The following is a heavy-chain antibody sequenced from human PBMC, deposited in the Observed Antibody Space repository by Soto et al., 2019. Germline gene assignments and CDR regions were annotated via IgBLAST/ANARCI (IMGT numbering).Heavy chain of an antibody. Sequence: GGSLRLSCAASGFTVNSHAMSWVRQAPGKGLEWVASISGSGDGTYYGDSVKGRFTISRDSSSSTLYLQMNNLRGEDTAVYFCTKSRRGILMVYGFGGMDVWGQGTTVTVS. CDR2: ISGSGDGT. CDR3: TKSRRGILMVYGFGGMDV. CDR1: GFTVNSHA. V-gene: IGHV3-23*01. D-gene: IGHD2-8*01. J-gene: IGHJ6*02.